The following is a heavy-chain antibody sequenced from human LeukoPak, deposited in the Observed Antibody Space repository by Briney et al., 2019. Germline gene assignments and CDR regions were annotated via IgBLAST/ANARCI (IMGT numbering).Heavy chain of an antibody. CDR1: GLTLSNYW. V-gene: IGHV3-7*01. Sequence: PGGSLRLSCVAPGLTLSNYWMSWVRQAPGKGLEWVATIKPDGSEKYYVDSVKGRFTISRDNAKNSLYLQMNSLRAEDTAVYYCAELGITMIGGVWGKGTTVTISS. CDR3: AELGITMIGGV. J-gene: IGHJ6*04. CDR2: IKPDGSEK. D-gene: IGHD3-10*02.